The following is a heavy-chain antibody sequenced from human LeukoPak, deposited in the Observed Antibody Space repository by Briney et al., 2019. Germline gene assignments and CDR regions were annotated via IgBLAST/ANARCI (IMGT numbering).Heavy chain of an antibody. CDR3: ARDLGYCSSTSCYEGY. Sequence: PGGSLRLSCAASGFTFSDYYMSWIRQAPGKGLEWVSYISSSGSTIYYADSVKGRFTISRDNAKNSLYLQMNSLRAEDTAVYYCARDLGYCSSTSCYEGYWGQGTLVTVSS. CDR1: GFTFSDYY. D-gene: IGHD2-2*01. CDR2: ISSSGSTI. V-gene: IGHV3-11*01. J-gene: IGHJ4*02.